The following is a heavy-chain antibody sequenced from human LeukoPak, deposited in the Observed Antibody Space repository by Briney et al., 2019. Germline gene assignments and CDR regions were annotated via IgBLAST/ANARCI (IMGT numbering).Heavy chain of an antibody. CDR2: IYWDDDK. CDR1: GFSLSTSGVG. Sequence: SGPTLVNPTQTFTLTCTFSGFSLSTSGVGVGWIRQPPGKALEWLALIYWDDDKRYSPSLKSRLTITKDTSKNQVVLTMTNMDPVDTATYYCAHVKAYYDFWSGYSGYFDYWGQGTLVTVSS. CDR3: AHVKAYYDFWSGYSGYFDY. J-gene: IGHJ4*02. V-gene: IGHV2-5*02. D-gene: IGHD3-3*01.